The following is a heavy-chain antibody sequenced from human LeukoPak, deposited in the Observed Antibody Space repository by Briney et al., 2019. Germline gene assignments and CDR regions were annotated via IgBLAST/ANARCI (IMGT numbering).Heavy chain of an antibody. CDR3: AKNFHFINKLLWFGELLYKGDWFDP. J-gene: IGHJ5*02. D-gene: IGHD3-10*01. V-gene: IGHV3-23*01. Sequence: PGGSLRLSCAASGFTFSSYAMSWVRQAPGKGLEWVSAISGSGGSTYYADSVKGRFTISRGNSKNTLYLQMNSLRAEDTAVYYCAKNFHFINKLLWFGELLYKGDWFDPWGQGTLVTVSS. CDR1: GFTFSSYA. CDR2: ISGSGGST.